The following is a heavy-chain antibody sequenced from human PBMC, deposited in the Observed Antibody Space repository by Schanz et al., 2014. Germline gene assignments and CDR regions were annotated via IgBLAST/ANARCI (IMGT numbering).Heavy chain of an antibody. V-gene: IGHV7-4-1*02. CDR1: GYIFSSYA. CDR2: INPTTGNP. J-gene: IGHJ6*02. Sequence: QLVQSGSEFRKPGASVKVSCKASGYIFSSYAIHWVRQAPGQGLEWMGWINPTTGNPGYAQGFTGRFVFSFDTSVSTAYLQISCIKAEDTAVYYGARARYGLDVGGQGTTVTVS. CDR3: ARARYGLDV.